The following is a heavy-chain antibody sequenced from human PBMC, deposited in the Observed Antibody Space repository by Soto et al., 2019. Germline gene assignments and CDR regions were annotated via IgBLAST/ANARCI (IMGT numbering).Heavy chain of an antibody. CDR1: GFTFSSYG. CDR3: AKETDFWSGYYTVRYFDY. D-gene: IGHD3-3*01. V-gene: IGHV3-30*18. J-gene: IGHJ4*02. CDR2: ISYDGSNK. Sequence: QVQLVESGGGVVQPGRSLRLSCAASGFTFSSYGMHWVRQAPGKGLEWVAVISYDGSNKYYADSVKGRFTISRDNSKNTLYLKMNSLRAEDTAVYYCAKETDFWSGYYTVRYFDYWGQGTLVTVSS.